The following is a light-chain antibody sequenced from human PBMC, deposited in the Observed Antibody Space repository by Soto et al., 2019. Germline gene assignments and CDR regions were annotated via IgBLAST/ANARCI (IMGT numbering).Light chain of an antibody. J-gene: IGLJ1*01. CDR3: SPYAGSHWYV. Sequence: QSVLTQPTSASGSPGQSVTISCTGTNSDVGGYNYVSWYQQYPGKAPKLIIYEVNERPSGVPDRFSGSKSGNTASLTVSGLQTGDVADYDHSPYAGSHWYVFGMGTKLTVL. V-gene: IGLV2-8*01. CDR1: NSDVGGYNY. CDR2: EVN.